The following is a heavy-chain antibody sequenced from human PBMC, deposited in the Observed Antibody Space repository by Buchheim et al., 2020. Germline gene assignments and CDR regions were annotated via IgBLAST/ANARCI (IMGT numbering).Heavy chain of an antibody. CDR1: GGSFSGYY. J-gene: IGHJ4*02. D-gene: IGHD6-13*01. V-gene: IGHV4-34*01. Sequence: QVQLQQWGAGLLKPSETLSLTCAVYGGSFSGYYWSWIRQPPGKGLEWIGEINHSGSTNYNPSLKSRVTISVDTSKDQFFLKLSSVTAADTAVYYCARGPRSSSWSDYWGQGTL. CDR2: INHSGST. CDR3: ARGPRSSSWSDY.